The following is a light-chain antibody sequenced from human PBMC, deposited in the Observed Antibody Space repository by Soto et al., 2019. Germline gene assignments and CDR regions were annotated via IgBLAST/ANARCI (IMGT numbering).Light chain of an antibody. CDR2: KAS. V-gene: IGKV1-5*03. Sequence: DIQMTQSPSTLSASVGDRVTITCRASQSISYWLAWFQQKPGKAPKVLIYKASSLKSGVPSRFSGSGSGTEFTLTISSLQPDDFATYYCQQYESYFRTFGQGTKVDIK. CDR1: QSISYW. CDR3: QQYESYFRT. J-gene: IGKJ1*01.